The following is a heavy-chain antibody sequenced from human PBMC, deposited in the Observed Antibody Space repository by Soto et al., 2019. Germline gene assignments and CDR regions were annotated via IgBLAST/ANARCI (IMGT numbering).Heavy chain of an antibody. CDR1: GGSISSGIHY. CDR3: ARAVYYDDDDRYFEL. CDR2: IYYSGST. D-gene: IGHD3-22*01. V-gene: IGHV4-31*03. J-gene: IGHJ2*01. Sequence: PSETLSLTCTVSGGSISSGIHYWSWIRQHPGKGLECIGYIYYSGSTYYNPSLKSRVTISVDTSKNQFSLKLTSVTAADTAVYFCARAVYYDDDDRYFELWGRGNLVTVSS.